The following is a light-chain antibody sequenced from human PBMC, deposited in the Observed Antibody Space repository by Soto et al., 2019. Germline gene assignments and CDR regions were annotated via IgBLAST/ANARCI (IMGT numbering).Light chain of an antibody. Sequence: DIPMTQSPSTLSASIGDRVTITCRARQSISTWLAWYQQKPGKAPKLLIFDASTLESGVPSRFSGSGSGTEFTLTISSLQPDDFATYYCQQYNTYLTFGQGTKVEIK. CDR2: DAS. V-gene: IGKV1-5*01. J-gene: IGKJ1*01. CDR3: QQYNTYLT. CDR1: QSISTW.